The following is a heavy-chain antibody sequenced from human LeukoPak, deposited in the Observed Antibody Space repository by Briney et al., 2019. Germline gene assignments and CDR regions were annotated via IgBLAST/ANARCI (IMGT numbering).Heavy chain of an antibody. CDR2: VKYDGNEK. CDR1: GFTFSSHW. D-gene: IGHD2-2*01. Sequence: GGSLRLSCAASGFTFSSHWMNWVRQAPGKGLEWVANVKYDGNEKYYVDSVKGRFTISRDNAKNSVYLQMNSLRAEDTAVYYCATLPFVVVPAARADDAFDIWGQGTMVTVSS. CDR3: ATLPFVVVPAARADDAFDI. V-gene: IGHV3-7*01. J-gene: IGHJ3*02.